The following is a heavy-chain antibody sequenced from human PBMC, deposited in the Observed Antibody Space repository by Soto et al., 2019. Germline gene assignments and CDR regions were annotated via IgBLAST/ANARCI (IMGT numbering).Heavy chain of an antibody. D-gene: IGHD7-27*01. Sequence: HPVGSLRLSCAASGFIFSSFGMHWVRQAPGKGLEWVAHIWYDGSNTYYADSVKGRFTISRDNSRNTLYLQMNSLRAEDTAVYHCVRDLLGSGGHFDYWGQGTPVTVSS. CDR2: IWYDGSNT. J-gene: IGHJ4*02. V-gene: IGHV3-33*01. CDR3: VRDLLGSGGHFDY. CDR1: GFIFSSFG.